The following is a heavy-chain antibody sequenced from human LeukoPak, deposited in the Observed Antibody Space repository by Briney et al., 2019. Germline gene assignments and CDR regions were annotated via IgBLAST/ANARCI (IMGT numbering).Heavy chain of an antibody. Sequence: GSLRLSCAASGFTFSSYSMNWVRQAPGKGLEWVSSISSSSSYTYYADSVKGRFTISRDNAKNSLYVQMNSLRAEDTAVYYCARDRYYDSSGYTGEGYFDYWGQGTLVTVSS. CDR3: ARDRYYDSSGYTGEGYFDY. CDR1: GFTFSSYS. CDR2: ISSSSSYT. J-gene: IGHJ4*02. V-gene: IGHV3-21*01. D-gene: IGHD3-22*01.